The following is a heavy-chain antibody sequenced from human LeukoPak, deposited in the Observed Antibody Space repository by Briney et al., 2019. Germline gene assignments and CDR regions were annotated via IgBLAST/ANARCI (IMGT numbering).Heavy chain of an antibody. CDR2: IKPDSGGT. Sequence: ASVKVSCKASGYTFTDYYIHWVRQAPGQGLEWMGLIKPDSGGTNYEQKFQGRVTMTRDTSITTVYMELSSLRSDDTAVYYCATDLYGSGSRDYWGQGTLVTVSS. CDR1: GYTFTDYY. J-gene: IGHJ4*02. V-gene: IGHV1-2*02. D-gene: IGHD3-10*01. CDR3: ATDLYGSGSRDY.